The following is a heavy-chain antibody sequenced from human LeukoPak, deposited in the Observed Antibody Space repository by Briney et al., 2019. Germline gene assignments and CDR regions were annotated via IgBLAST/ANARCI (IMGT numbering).Heavy chain of an antibody. D-gene: IGHD3-22*01. J-gene: IGHJ6*02. V-gene: IGHV1-2*02. CDR1: GYTLNGYY. CDR3: AGGHDSSGYWGDYYYGMDV. CDR2: VNPNSGGT. Sequence: ASVKVSCKASGYTLNGYYMHWVRQAPGQGLEWMGWVNPNSGGTNYAQKFQGRVTMTRDTSIKTAYMELSRLRSDDTAVYYCAGGHDSSGYWGDYYYGMDVWGQGTTVTVSS.